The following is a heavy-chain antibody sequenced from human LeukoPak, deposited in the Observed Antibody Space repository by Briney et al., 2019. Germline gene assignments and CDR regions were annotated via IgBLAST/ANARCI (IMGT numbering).Heavy chain of an antibody. CDR3: AKDRRSLLRFDY. CDR2: ISYDGSNK. Sequence: GGSLRLSCAASGFTFSNYAMNWVRQAPGKGLEWVAVISYDGSNKYYADSVKGRFTISRDNSKNTLYLQMNSLRAEDTAVYYCAKDRRSLLRFDYWGQGTLVTVSS. CDR1: GFTFSNYA. V-gene: IGHV3-30*18. J-gene: IGHJ4*02. D-gene: IGHD2-15*01.